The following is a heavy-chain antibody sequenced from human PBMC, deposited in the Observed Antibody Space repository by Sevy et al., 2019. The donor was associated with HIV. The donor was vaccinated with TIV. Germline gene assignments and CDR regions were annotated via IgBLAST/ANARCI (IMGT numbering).Heavy chain of an antibody. D-gene: IGHD5-18*01. CDR3: ARGTSGYGYALNY. CDR1: GFTVNSNY. CDR2: IHSDDTT. J-gene: IGHJ4*02. V-gene: IGHV3-66*01. Sequence: RLSCAASGFTVNSNYMTWVRQAPGKGLEGVSVIHSDDTTYHADSVKDRFTISRDNFKNTLYLHMSSLRAEDTAVYYCARGTSGYGYALNYWGQGTLVTVSS.